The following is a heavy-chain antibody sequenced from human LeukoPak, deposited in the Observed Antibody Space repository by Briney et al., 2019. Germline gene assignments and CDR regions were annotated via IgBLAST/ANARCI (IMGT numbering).Heavy chain of an antibody. Sequence: SETLSLTCTVSGGSISSYYWSWIRQPPGKGLEWIGYIYYSGSTNYNPSLKSRVTISVDTSKNQFSLKLSSVTAADTAVYYCARDYVDPISIPWYFDLWGRGTLVTVSS. V-gene: IGHV4-59*12. CDR1: GGSISSYY. CDR3: ARDYVDPISIPWYFDL. CDR2: IYYSGST. J-gene: IGHJ2*01. D-gene: IGHD3-16*01.